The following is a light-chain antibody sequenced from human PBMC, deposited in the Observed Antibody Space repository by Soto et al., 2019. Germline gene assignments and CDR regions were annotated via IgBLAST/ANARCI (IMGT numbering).Light chain of an antibody. CDR2: DVS. J-gene: IGLJ1*01. Sequence: QSVLTQPASVSGSPGQSITFSCTGTSSDVGGYNYVSWYQQHPGKAPKLMIYDVSNRPSGVSNCFSGSKSGNTASLTISGLQAEDEADYYCSSYTSSSSYVFGTGTKVTVL. CDR3: SSYTSSSSYV. CDR1: SSDVGGYNY. V-gene: IGLV2-14*01.